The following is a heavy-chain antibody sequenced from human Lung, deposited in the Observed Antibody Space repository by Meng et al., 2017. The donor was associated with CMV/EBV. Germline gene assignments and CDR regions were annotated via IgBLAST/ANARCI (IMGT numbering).Heavy chain of an antibody. V-gene: IGHV3-23*01. Sequence: GGSLRLXXAASGFTFSSYAMSWVRQAPGKGLEWVSAISGSGGSTYYADSVKGRFTISRDNSKNTLYLQMNSLRAEDTAVYHCAKGQAGRKQLATGVVDYWGQGTLVXVSS. CDR3: AKGQAGRKQLATGVVDY. CDR2: ISGSGGST. J-gene: IGHJ4*02. CDR1: GFTFSSYA. D-gene: IGHD6-13*01.